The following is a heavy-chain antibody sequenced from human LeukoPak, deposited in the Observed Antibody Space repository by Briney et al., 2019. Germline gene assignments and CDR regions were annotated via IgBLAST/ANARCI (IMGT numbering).Heavy chain of an antibody. Sequence: GGSLRLSCAASGFTFSSYGMHWVRQAPGEGLEWVAVISYDGSNKYYADSVKGRFTISRDNSKNTLYLQMNSLRAEDTAVYYCAKDESYDSSGYSDYWGQGTLVTVSS. V-gene: IGHV3-30*18. D-gene: IGHD3-22*01. CDR3: AKDESYDSSGYSDY. J-gene: IGHJ4*02. CDR2: ISYDGSNK. CDR1: GFTFSSYG.